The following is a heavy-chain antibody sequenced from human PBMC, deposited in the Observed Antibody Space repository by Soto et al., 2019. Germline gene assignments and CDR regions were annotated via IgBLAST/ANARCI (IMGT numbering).Heavy chain of an antibody. CDR2: IYYTGST. CDR3: AREGGYFDSSGSGVYHYYGVDV. J-gene: IGHJ6*02. Sequence: SETLSLTCTVSGGPISPYYWSWIRQPAGKGLEWIGRIYYTGSTNYNPPLKSRISMSLDTARNQISLKVNFVTAADTAVYYCAREGGYFDSSGSGVYHYYGVDVWGRGTTVAVSS. D-gene: IGHD3-22*01. V-gene: IGHV4-4*07. CDR1: GGPISPYY.